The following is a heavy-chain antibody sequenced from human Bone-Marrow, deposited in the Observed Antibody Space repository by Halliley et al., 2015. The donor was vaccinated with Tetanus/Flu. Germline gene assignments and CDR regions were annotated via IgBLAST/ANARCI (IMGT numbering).Heavy chain of an antibody. D-gene: IGHD4-17*01. Sequence: VSTLSSTGADTYYADSLMGRLAISRDISKNTLYLQMNNLRADDTALYFCVKHTGSFYGDSDFWGQGTLVTVSS. CDR3: VKHTGSFYGDSDF. CDR2: LSSTGADT. J-gene: IGHJ4*02. V-gene: IGHV3-23*01.